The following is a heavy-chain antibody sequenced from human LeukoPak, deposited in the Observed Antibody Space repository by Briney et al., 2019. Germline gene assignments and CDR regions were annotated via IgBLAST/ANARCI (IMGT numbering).Heavy chain of an antibody. CDR2: ISCSGGST. CDR3: SKGNWRYFDY. J-gene: IGHJ4*02. D-gene: IGHD1-1*01. Sequence: PGKSLRLSCAASGFTFSTYVMSWVRQAPGKGLEWVSAISCSGGSTYYADSVKGRFTISRDNSKNTLYLQMNSLGADDTAVYYCSKGNWRYFDYWGQGTLVTVFS. CDR1: GFTFSTYV. V-gene: IGHV3-23*01.